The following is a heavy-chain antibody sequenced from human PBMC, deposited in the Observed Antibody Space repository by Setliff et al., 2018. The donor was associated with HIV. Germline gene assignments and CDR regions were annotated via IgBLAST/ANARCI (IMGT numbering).Heavy chain of an antibody. CDR1: GGSIGSSDYY. CDR3: ARRGKTENSYVLSWFDP. D-gene: IGHD5-18*01. J-gene: IGHJ5*02. CDR2: IFYTGRT. Sequence: PSETLSLTCTVSGGSIGSSDYYWGWIRQPPGKGLEWIGSIFYTGRTTYNPSLRSRVTISLDTSKTQFSLSLTSVTAADTAMYYCARRGKTENSYVLSWFDPWGQGILVTVSS. V-gene: IGHV4-39*07.